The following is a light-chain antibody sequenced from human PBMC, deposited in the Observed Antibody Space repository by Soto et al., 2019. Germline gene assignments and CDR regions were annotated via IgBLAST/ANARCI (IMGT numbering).Light chain of an antibody. CDR2: CAS. V-gene: IGKV3-20*01. CDR1: QSVTRRY. Sequence: EIVLTQSPGNLSLSPGERATLSCKASQSVTRRYLDWYQQKPGQAPRLLIYCASSRGTCIPDRFSGSGSGTDFTLTISRLEPEDFALYFSQHYNNSPEYTFGQGTKLEIK. CDR3: QHYNNSPEYT. J-gene: IGKJ2*01.